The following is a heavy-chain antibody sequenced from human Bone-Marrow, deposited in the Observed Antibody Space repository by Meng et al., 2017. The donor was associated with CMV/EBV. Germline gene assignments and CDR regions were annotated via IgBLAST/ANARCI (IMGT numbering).Heavy chain of an antibody. D-gene: IGHD6-6*01. CDR1: GFTFSSYW. CDR3: ASTAARPFYYYYYGMDV. CDR2: IKQDGSEK. J-gene: IGHJ6*02. V-gene: IGHV3-7*01. Sequence: GESLKISGAASGFTFSSYWMSWVRQAPGKGLEWVANIKQDGSEKYYVDSVKGRFTISRDNAKNSLYLQMNSLRAEDTAVYYCASTAARPFYYYYYGMDVWGQGTTVTVSS.